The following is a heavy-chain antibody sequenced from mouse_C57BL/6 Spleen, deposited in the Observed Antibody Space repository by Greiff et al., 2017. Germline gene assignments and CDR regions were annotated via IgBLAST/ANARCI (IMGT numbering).Heavy chain of an antibody. CDR3: ARAEPCLAY. V-gene: IGHV1-9*01. D-gene: IGHD6-1*01. CDR2: ILPGSGST. CDR1: GYTFTGYW. J-gene: IGHJ2*01. Sequence: QVQLQQSGAELMKPGASVKLSCKATGYTFTGYWIEWVKQRPGHGLEWIGEILPGSGSTNYNEKFKGKAPFTADTSSNKASMPLSSLPTEDSAIYASARAEPCLAYWGQGTTLTVSS.